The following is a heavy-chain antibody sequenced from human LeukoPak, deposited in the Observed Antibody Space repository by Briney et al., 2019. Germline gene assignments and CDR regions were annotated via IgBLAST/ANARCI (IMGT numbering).Heavy chain of an antibody. D-gene: IGHD5-24*01. CDR2: IKSRTDGGTT. CDR3: ATRVNRDGYNWAYDH. Sequence: GGSLRLSCAASGFTFTNAWMYWVRQAPGKGLEWVARIKSRTDGGTTDYAAPVKGRFTISRDDSKNTLYLEMNSLKTEDTGVFYCATRVNRDGYNWAYDHWGQGTLVTVSS. J-gene: IGHJ4*02. V-gene: IGHV3-15*01. CDR1: GFTFTNAW.